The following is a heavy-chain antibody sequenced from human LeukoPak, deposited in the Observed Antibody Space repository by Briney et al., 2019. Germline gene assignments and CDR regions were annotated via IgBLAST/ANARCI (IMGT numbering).Heavy chain of an antibody. Sequence: ASVKVSCKASGCTFTDYYMHWVRQTPGQGLEWMGWINPNSGGTNYAQKFQGRVTMTRDTSISTAYMELNRLRSDDTAVYYCARAAHEVYWGQGTLVTVSS. J-gene: IGHJ4*02. CDR3: ARAAHEVY. CDR1: GCTFTDYY. CDR2: INPNSGGT. V-gene: IGHV1-2*02.